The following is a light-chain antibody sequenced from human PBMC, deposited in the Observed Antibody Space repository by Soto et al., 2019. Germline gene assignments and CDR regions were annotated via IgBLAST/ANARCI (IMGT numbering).Light chain of an antibody. Sequence: QSALTQPASVSGSPGQSITISCSGTSSDVGGYDYVSWYQQHPGKAPKLMIYDVTNRPSGDSNRFSGSKSGNTASLTISGLQAEDEADYYCSSYTRSSTLVFGGGTKLTVL. V-gene: IGLV2-14*01. CDR1: SSDVGGYDY. CDR2: DVT. J-gene: IGLJ2*01. CDR3: SSYTRSSTLV.